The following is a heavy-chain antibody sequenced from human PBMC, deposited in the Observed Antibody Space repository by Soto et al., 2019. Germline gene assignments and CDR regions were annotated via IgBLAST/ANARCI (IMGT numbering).Heavy chain of an antibody. Sequence: VQLVESGGGVVQPGRSLRLSCAASGFTFSSYAMHWVRQAPGKGLEWVAVISYDGSNKYYADSVKGRFTISRDNSKNTLYLQMNSLRAEDTAVYYCARDVVTAILGAFDIWGQGTMVTVSS. CDR2: ISYDGSNK. CDR3: ARDVVTAILGAFDI. CDR1: GFTFSSYA. J-gene: IGHJ3*02. D-gene: IGHD2-21*02. V-gene: IGHV3-30-3*01.